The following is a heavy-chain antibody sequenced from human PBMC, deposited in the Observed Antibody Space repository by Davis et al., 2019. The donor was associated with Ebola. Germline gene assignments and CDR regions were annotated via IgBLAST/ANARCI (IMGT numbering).Heavy chain of an antibody. J-gene: IGHJ4*02. CDR1: GGSVSSGSYY. Sequence: PSETLSLTCTVSGGSVSSGSYYWSWIRQPPGKGLEWIGYIYYSGSTNYNPSLKSRVTISVDTSKNQFSLKLSSVTAADTAVYYCARETPTFDYWGQGTLVTVSS. CDR2: IYYSGST. CDR3: ARETPTFDY. D-gene: IGHD2-15*01. V-gene: IGHV4-61*01.